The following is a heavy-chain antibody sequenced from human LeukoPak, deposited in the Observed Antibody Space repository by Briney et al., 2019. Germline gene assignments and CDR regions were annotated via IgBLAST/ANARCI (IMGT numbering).Heavy chain of an antibody. CDR3: ARVTLWSGYQEYFQH. Sequence: GGSLRLSCAASGFTVSSNYMSWVRQAPGKGLEWVSVIYSGGSTYYADSVKGRFTISRDNSKNTLYLQMNSLRAEDTAVYYCARVTLWSGYQEYFQHWGQGTLVTVSS. CDR1: GFTVSSNY. V-gene: IGHV3-53*01. J-gene: IGHJ1*01. D-gene: IGHD3-3*01. CDR2: IYSGGST.